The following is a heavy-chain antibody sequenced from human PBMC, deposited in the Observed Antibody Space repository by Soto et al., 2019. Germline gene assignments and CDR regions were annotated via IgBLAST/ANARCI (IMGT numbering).Heavy chain of an antibody. CDR1: GGSISSYY. CDR2: IYYTGNT. Sequence: SETLSLTCTVSGGSISSYYWSWIRQPPGKGLEWIGYIYYTGNTNYNPSLKSLVTISVDTSKNQFSLNLSSVTAADTAVYYCGIFYVIHPSYLHFDFRGQGALVTVSS. D-gene: IGHD3-10*02. CDR3: GIFYVIHPSYLHFDF. V-gene: IGHV4-59*01. J-gene: IGHJ4*02.